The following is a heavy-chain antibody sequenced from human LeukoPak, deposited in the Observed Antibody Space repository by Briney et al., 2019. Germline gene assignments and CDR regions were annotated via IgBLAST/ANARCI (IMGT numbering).Heavy chain of an antibody. CDR3: ARDYLDWYFDL. Sequence: GGSLRLSCAASGFTFSSYGMHWVRQAPGKGLEWVAVIWYDGSNKYYADSVKGRFTISRDNSKNTLYLQMNSLRAEDTAVYYCARDYLDWYFDLWGRGTLVSVSS. J-gene: IGHJ2*01. CDR1: GFTFSSYG. V-gene: IGHV3-33*01. CDR2: IWYDGSNK.